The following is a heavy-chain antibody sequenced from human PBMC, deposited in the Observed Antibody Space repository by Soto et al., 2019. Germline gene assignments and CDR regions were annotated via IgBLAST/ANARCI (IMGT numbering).Heavy chain of an antibody. Sequence: SVKVSCKGSGNTFTYVYLHWVRQAPGQALEWMGWITPFNGNTKYAQKFQCRVTLTRDTSIATAYLTLTSLTSDDTALYYCAKDLTRQLAYWLDPWGQGTQVTVSS. CDR2: ITPFNGNT. V-gene: IGHV1-45*02. D-gene: IGHD6-6*01. CDR3: AKDLTRQLAYWLDP. J-gene: IGHJ5*02. CDR1: GNTFTYVY.